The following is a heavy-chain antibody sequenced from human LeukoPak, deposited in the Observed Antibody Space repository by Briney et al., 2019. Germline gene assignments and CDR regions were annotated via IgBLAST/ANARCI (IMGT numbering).Heavy chain of an antibody. V-gene: IGHV4-4*02. CDR3: ARVAYYYGSAFFEN. Sequence: SVTLSLTCAVSGGSISSSNWWSWVRQPPGKGLEWIGEIYHSGSTNYNPSLKSRVTISVDKSKNQFSLKLSSVTAADTAVYYCARVAYYYGSAFFENWGQGTLVTVSS. D-gene: IGHD3-10*01. CDR2: IYHSGST. CDR1: GGSISSSNW. J-gene: IGHJ4*02.